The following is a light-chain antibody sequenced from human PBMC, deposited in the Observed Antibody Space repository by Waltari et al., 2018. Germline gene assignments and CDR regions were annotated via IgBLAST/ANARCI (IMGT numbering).Light chain of an antibody. CDR2: GAS. CDR3: QQYNIWPRWT. Sequence: SVSPGERATLSCRASRRVRSNLAWYQQKSGQAPRLLIYGASTRATGIPARFNGSGSGTEFTLTISSLQSEDFAIYYCQQYNIWPRWTFGQGTRVEIK. V-gene: IGKV3-15*01. CDR1: RRVRSN. J-gene: IGKJ1*01.